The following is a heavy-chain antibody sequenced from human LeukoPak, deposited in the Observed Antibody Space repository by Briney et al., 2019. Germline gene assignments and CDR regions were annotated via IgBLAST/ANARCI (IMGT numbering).Heavy chain of an antibody. V-gene: IGHV1-69*13. CDR3: ARVVMYYYDSSGYSFRRVFHQNWFDP. Sequence: GASVKVSCKASGYTFTGYYMHWVRQAPGQGLEWMGGIIPIFGTANYAQKFQGRVTITADESTSTAYMELSSLRSEDTAVYYCARVVMYYYDSSGYSFRRVFHQNWFDPWGQGTLVTVSS. CDR2: IIPIFGTA. CDR1: GYTFTGYY. J-gene: IGHJ5*02. D-gene: IGHD3-22*01.